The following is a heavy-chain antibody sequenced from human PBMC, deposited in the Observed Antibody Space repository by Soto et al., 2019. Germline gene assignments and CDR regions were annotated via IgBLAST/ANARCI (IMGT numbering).Heavy chain of an antibody. D-gene: IGHD1-26*01. J-gene: IGHJ4*02. CDR1: GFTFSSYG. CDR2: IWYDGSNK. CDR3: ARVYGEGAPGRY. Sequence: QVQLVESGGGVVQPGRSLRLSCAASGFTFSSYGMHWVRQAPGKGLEWVAVIWYDGSNKYYADSVKGRFTISRDNSKNTLYLQMNSLRAEDTAVYYCARVYGEGAPGRYWGQGTLVTVSS. V-gene: IGHV3-33*01.